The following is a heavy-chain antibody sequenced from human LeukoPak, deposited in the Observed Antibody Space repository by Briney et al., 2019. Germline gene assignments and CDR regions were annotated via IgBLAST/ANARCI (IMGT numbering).Heavy chain of an antibody. CDR3: ARDYGDFYYYYYGMDV. Sequence: PGGSLRLSCAASGFTFSSYWMHWVRQAPGKGLVWVSRINSDGSSTSYADSVKGPFTISRDNAENTLYLQMNSLRAEDTAVYYCARDYGDFYYYYYGMDVWGQGTTVTVSS. D-gene: IGHD4-17*01. J-gene: IGHJ6*02. CDR2: INSDGSST. V-gene: IGHV3-74*01. CDR1: GFTFSSYW.